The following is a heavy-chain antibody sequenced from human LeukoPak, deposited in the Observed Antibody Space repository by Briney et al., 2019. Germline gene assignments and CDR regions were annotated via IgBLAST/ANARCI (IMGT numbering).Heavy chain of an antibody. CDR2: IGSSGGGI. J-gene: IGHJ4*02. CDR3: AIDPNWGTHS. D-gene: IGHD7-27*01. CDR1: GFTFSTYT. V-gene: IGHV3-23*01. Sequence: GGSLRLSCAASGFTFSTYTMYWVRHPPGKRLEWVSIIGSSGGGIHYADSVKGRFTISRDNSKNAPYLQMNSLRVEDTAVYYCAIDPNWGTHSWGQGVPVTVSS.